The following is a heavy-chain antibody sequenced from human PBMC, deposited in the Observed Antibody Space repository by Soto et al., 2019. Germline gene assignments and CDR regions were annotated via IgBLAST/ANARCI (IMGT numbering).Heavy chain of an antibody. CDR1: GGSVSSGDYF. CDR3: ARSPNYYYYGFDV. CDR2: IYYSGST. J-gene: IGHJ6*02. V-gene: IGHV4-61*08. Sequence: SETLSLTCTASGGSVSSGDYFWSWLRQSPGKRLEWIAYIYYSGSTNYNPSLKSRATISVDTSKSQVSLTLTSMTAADAALYYCARSPNYYYYGFDVWGQGTAVTVSS. D-gene: IGHD3-10*01.